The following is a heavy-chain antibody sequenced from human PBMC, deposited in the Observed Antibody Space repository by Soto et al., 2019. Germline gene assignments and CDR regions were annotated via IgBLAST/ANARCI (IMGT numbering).Heavy chain of an antibody. CDR3: ARARFRGYSGYDFSA. D-gene: IGHD5-12*01. CDR1: GGSFSGCY. Sequence: PSETLSLTCAVYGGSFSGCYWSWIRQPPGKGLEWIGEINHSGSTNYNPSLKSRVTISVDTSKNQFSLKLSSVTAADTAVYYCARARFRGYSGYDFSAWGQGTLVTVSS. V-gene: IGHV4-34*01. J-gene: IGHJ4*02. CDR2: INHSGST.